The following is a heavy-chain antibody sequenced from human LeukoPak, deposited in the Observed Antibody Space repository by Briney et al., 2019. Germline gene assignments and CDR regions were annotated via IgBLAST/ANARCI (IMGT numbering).Heavy chain of an antibody. CDR1: GFTFSSYG. Sequence: GGSLRLSCAASGFTFSSYGMHWVRQAPGKGLEWVAVISYDGSNKYYADSVKGRFTISRDNSKNTLYLQMNSLRAEDTAVYYCARGSSSGWYWDYFDYWGQGTLVTVSS. CDR3: ARGSSSGWYWDYFDY. V-gene: IGHV3-30*03. J-gene: IGHJ4*02. CDR2: ISYDGSNK. D-gene: IGHD6-19*01.